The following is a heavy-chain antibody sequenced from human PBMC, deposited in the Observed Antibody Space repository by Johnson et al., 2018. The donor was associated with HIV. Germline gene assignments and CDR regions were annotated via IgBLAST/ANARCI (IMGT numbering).Heavy chain of an antibody. V-gene: IGHV3-30*02. CDR3: ARGEQDALDI. Sequence: QVQLVESGGGVVQPGGSLRLSCAASGFTFSSYGMHWVRQAPGKGLEWVAFIRYDGSNKYYADSVKGRFTISRDNSKNTLYLQMNSLRAEDTAVYYCARGEQDALDIWGQGTMVTVSS. CDR1: GFTFSSYG. D-gene: IGHD1-26*01. J-gene: IGHJ3*02. CDR2: IRYDGSNK.